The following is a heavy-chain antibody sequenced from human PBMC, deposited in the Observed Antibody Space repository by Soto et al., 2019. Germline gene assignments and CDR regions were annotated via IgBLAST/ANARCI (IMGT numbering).Heavy chain of an antibody. V-gene: IGHV3-33*01. CDR3: ARDYDSSGYPRYYFDY. Sequence: QVQLVESGGGVVQPGRSLRLSCAASGFTFSSYSMHWVRQAPGKGLEWVAVIWYDGSNKYYADSVKGRFTISRDNSKNTLYLQMNSLRAEDTAVYYCARDYDSSGYPRYYFDYWGQGTLVTVYS. J-gene: IGHJ4*02. CDR2: IWYDGSNK. CDR1: GFTFSSYS. D-gene: IGHD3-22*01.